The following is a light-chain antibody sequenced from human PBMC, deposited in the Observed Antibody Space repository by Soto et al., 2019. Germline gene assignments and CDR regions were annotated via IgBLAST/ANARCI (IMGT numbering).Light chain of an antibody. CDR2: GAA. CDR1: PSLSNNY. J-gene: IGKJ4*01. CDR3: QQYAQSFT. Sequence: VLTQSPGTLSFSPGETATFTCRASPSLSNNYLAWYQQKPGRPPRILIYGAAYRASGVPDRFSGRGSGTQFTLTISGLEPEDFAVYYCQQYAQSFTFGGVTKVDIK. V-gene: IGKV3-20*01.